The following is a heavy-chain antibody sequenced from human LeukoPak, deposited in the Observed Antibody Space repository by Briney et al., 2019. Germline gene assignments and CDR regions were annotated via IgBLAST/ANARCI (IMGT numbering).Heavy chain of an antibody. CDR2: IYHSGST. CDR3: ARHAPQCRFLDDAFDI. J-gene: IGHJ3*02. D-gene: IGHD3-3*01. V-gene: IGHV4-38-2*01. Sequence: SETLSLTCAVSGYSISSGYYWGWIRQPPGKGLGWIGSIYHSGSTYYNPSLKSRPTISVDTSKNQFSPMLGSVTAAETPVYYCARHAPQCRFLDDAFDIWGQGTMVTVFS. CDR1: GYSISSGYY.